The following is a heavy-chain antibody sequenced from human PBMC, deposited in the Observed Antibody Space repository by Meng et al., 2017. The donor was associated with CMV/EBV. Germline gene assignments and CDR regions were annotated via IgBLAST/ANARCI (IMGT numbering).Heavy chain of an antibody. CDR2: INHSGST. CDR3: ARRRGVQTKGGRFDP. CDR1: GGSFSGYY. J-gene: IGHJ5*02. V-gene: IGHV4-34*01. D-gene: IGHD3-3*01. Sequence: QLQQWWSEMLKPSETLSPTCAVYGGSFSGYYWSWIRQPPGKGLEWIGEINHSGSTNYNPSLKSRVTISVDTSKNQFSLKLSSVTAADTAVYYCARRRGVQTKGGRFDPWGQGTLVTVSS.